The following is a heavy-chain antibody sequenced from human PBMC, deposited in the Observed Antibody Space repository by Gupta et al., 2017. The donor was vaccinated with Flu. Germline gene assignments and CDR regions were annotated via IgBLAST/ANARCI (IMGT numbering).Heavy chain of an antibody. D-gene: IGHD2-2*01. CDR1: GGSISSYY. CDR2: IYYSGST. J-gene: IGHJ3*02. V-gene: IGHV4-59*01. CDR3: ARDPIDCSSTSCYVAFDI. Sequence: QVQLQESGPGLVKPSETLSLTCTVSGGSISSYYWSWIRQPPGKGLEWIGYIYYSGSTNYNPSLKSRVTISVDTSKNQFSLKLSSMTAADTAVYYCARDPIDCSSTSCYVAFDIWGQGTMVTVSS.